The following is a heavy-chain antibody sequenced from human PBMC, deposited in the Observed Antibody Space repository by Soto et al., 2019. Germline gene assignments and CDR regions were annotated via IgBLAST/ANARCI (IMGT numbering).Heavy chain of an antibody. CDR1: GFTFAIHA. V-gene: IGHV3-23*01. Sequence: ESEGGSVQPGGSLRLSCVASGFTFAIHAMSWVRQAPGKGLEWVGNINRGGFSTQFAESVKGRFTISRDNSKKTVYLQMDNLRAEDTALYYCGKDDPPTSWGQGTVVTVSS. CDR3: GKDDPPTS. J-gene: IGHJ5*02. CDR2: INRGGFST. D-gene: IGHD1-26*01.